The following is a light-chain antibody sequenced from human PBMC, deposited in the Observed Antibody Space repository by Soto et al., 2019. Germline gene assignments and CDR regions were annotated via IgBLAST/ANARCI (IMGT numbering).Light chain of an antibody. J-gene: IGKJ5*01. Sequence: EIVLTQSPGTLSLSPGERATLSCRASQSVSSSYLAWYQQKPGQAPRLLIYGASSRATGIPDRFSRSGSGIYFTLTTSRLEAADFAVCYCDEYDSSPITFGQGTRLESK. V-gene: IGKV3-20*01. CDR2: GAS. CDR3: DEYDSSPIT. CDR1: QSVSSSY.